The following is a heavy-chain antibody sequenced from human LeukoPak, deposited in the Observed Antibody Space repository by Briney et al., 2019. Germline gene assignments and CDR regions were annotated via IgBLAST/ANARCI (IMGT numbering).Heavy chain of an antibody. CDR1: GFTFSSYT. CDR2: ISFDGSNE. D-gene: IGHD3-10*01. J-gene: IGHJ3*02. Sequence: GKSLRLSCAASGFTFSSYTLHWVRQAPGKGLEWVAVISFDGSNEYYADSVKGRFTIPTDNSKNTLYLQMNSLRAEDTAVYYCARDRYYYGSGSYFDAFDIWGQGTMVTVSS. CDR3: ARDRYYYGSGSYFDAFDI. V-gene: IGHV3-30-3*01.